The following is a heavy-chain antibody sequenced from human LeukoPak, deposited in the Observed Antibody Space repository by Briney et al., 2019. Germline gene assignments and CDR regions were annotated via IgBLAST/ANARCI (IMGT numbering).Heavy chain of an antibody. CDR3: ASWQMTTVTTLAFDI. CDR2: IIPVFGTA. CDR1: GGTFSGYA. Sequence: ASVKVSCKASGGTFSGYAISWVRQAPGQGLEWMGGIIPVFGTANYAQKFQGRVTITADKSTSTAYMELSSLRSEDTAVYYCASWQMTTVTTLAFDIWGQGTMVTVSS. D-gene: IGHD4-17*01. J-gene: IGHJ3*02. V-gene: IGHV1-69*06.